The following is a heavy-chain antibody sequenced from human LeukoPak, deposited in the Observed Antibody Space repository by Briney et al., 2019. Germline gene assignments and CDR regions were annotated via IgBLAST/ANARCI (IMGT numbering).Heavy chain of an antibody. CDR3: ARHLLSFGVGYDLDY. D-gene: IGHD5-12*01. CDR2: IYPGDSDT. J-gene: IGHJ4*02. V-gene: IGHV5-51*01. Sequence: GESLKISCKGSGHSFTSYWIGWVRQMPGKGLEWMGIIYPGDSDTRYSPSFQGQVTISADKSISTAYLQWSSLKASDTAMYYCARHLLSFGVGYDLDYWGQGTLVTVSS. CDR1: GHSFTSYW.